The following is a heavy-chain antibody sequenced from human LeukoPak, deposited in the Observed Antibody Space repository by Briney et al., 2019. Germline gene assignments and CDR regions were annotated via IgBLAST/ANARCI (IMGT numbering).Heavy chain of an antibody. CDR1: GGSISSYY. V-gene: IGHV4-59*04. CDR3: AGRIDYGGPFDY. D-gene: IGHD4-23*01. J-gene: IGHJ4*02. Sequence: SETLSLTCTVSGGSISSYYWSWIRQPPGKGLEWIGYIYYSGSTYYNPSLKSRVTISVDTSKNQFSLKLSSVTAADTAVYYCAGRIDYGGPFDYWGQGTLVTVSS. CDR2: IYYSGST.